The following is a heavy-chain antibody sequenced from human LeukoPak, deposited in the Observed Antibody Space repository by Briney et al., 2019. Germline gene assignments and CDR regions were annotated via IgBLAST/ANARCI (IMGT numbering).Heavy chain of an antibody. D-gene: IGHD3-10*01. J-gene: IGHJ5*02. V-gene: IGHV1-2*02. Sequence: GASVKVSCKASGYTFTGYYMHWVRQAPGQGLEWMGWINPNSGGTNYAQKFQGRVTMTRDTSISTAYMELSRLRSDDTAVYYCARDRITMVRGVIITAGNGPNWFDPWGQGTLVTVSS. CDR1: GYTFTGYY. CDR3: ARDRITMVRGVIITAGNGPNWFDP. CDR2: INPNSGGT.